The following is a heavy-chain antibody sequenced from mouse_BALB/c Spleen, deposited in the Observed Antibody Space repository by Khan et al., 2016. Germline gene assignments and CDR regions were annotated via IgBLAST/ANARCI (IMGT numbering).Heavy chain of an antibody. CDR1: GYSFTGYY. D-gene: IGHD1-1*01. CDR3: LRDAMDY. V-gene: IGHV1-26*01. CDR2: VNPNNGDT. J-gene: IGHJ4*01. Sequence: VQLQQPGPELVKPGASVKISCKASGYSFTGYYMHWVKQSHGKSLEWVGRVNPNNGDTRYNQNFKGKAILTADKSSTTAYMEVRSLTSEDSAVYYCLRDAMDYWGQGTSVTVSS.